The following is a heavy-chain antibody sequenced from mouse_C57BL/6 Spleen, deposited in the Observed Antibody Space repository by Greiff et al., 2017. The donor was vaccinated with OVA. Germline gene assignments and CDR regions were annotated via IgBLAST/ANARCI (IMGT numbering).Heavy chain of an antibody. D-gene: IGHD3-1*01. J-gene: IGHJ4*01. V-gene: IGHV1-82*01. CDR1: GYAFSSSW. Sequence: VQVVESGPELVKPGASVKISCKASGYAFSSSWMNWVKQRPGKGLEWIGRIYPGDGDTNYNGKFKGKATLTADKSSSTAYMQLSSLTSEDSAVYFCARQLDYAMDYWGQGTSVTVSS. CDR2: IYPGDGDT. CDR3: ARQLDYAMDY.